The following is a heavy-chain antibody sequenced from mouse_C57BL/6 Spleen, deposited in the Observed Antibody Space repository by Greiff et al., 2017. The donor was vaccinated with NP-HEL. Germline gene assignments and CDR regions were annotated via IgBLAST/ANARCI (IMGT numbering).Heavy chain of an antibody. CDR1: GYTFTSYW. V-gene: IGHV1-69*01. CDR3: ARSMVTRTFDY. J-gene: IGHJ2*01. D-gene: IGHD2-2*01. CDR2: IDPSDSYT. Sequence: QVQLQQSGAELVMPGASVKLSCKASGYTFTSYWMHWVKQRPGQGLEWIGEIDPSDSYTNYNQKFKGKSTLTVDKSSSTAYMQLSSLTSEDSAVYYCARSMVTRTFDYWGQGTTLTVSS.